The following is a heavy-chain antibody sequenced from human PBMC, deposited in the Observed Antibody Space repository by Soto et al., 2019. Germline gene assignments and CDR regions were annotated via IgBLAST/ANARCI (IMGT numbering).Heavy chain of an antibody. V-gene: IGHV1-58*02. Sequence: SVKVSCKASGFTFTSSAMQWVRQARGQRLEWIGGIVVGSGNTNYAQKFQERVTITRDESTSTAYMELSSLRSEDTAVYYCARLQNTVTPYDYYYYGMDVWGQGTTVTVSS. J-gene: IGHJ6*02. CDR3: ARLQNTVTPYDYYYYGMDV. D-gene: IGHD4-4*01. CDR2: IVVGSGNT. CDR1: GFTFTSSA.